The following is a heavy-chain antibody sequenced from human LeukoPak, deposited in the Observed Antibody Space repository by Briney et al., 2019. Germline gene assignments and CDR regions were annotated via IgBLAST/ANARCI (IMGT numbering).Heavy chain of an antibody. D-gene: IGHD4-23*01. CDR3: ARARNSGKSLYYFDN. J-gene: IGHJ4*02. CDR1: GGSIGSSNDY. CDR2: IHYSGST. V-gene: IGHV4-39*07. Sequence: SETLSLTCTVSGGSIGSSNDYWGWIRQPPGKGLEWIASIHYSGSTYFNPSLKSRLTISVDTSKNQFSLKMNSVTAADTAVYYCARARNSGKSLYYFDNWGQGTLVTVSS.